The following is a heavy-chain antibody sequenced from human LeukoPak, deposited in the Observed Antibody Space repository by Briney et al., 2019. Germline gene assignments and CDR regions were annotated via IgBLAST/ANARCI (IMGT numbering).Heavy chain of an antibody. CDR1: GFTFSSYS. D-gene: IGHD3-22*01. V-gene: IGHV3-30*02. CDR3: AKESESYDSSGSTFDY. Sequence: GGSLRLSCAASGFTFSSYSMNWVRQAPGKGLEWVAFIRYDGSNEFYADSVKGRFTISRDNSKNTLSLQMKSLRAEDTAVYYCAKESESYDSSGSTFDYWGQGTLVTVSS. CDR2: IRYDGSNE. J-gene: IGHJ4*02.